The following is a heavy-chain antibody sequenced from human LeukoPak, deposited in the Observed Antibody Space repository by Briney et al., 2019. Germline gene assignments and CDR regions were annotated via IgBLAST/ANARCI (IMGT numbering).Heavy chain of an antibody. CDR2: ISYDGSNR. J-gene: IGHJ4*02. D-gene: IGHD4-17*01. Sequence: GGSLRLSCAASGFTFSSYAIHWVRQAPGKGLEWVAVISYDGSNRYYADSVKGRFTISRDNSKNTLYLQMNSLRAEDTAVYYCARETGSAVGSTDFDYWGQGTLVTVSS. CDR1: GFTFSSYA. CDR3: ARETGSAVGSTDFDY. V-gene: IGHV3-30-3*01.